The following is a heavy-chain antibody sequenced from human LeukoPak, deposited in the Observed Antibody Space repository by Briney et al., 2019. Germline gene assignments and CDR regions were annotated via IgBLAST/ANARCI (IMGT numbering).Heavy chain of an antibody. CDR1: GGSFGVYS. D-gene: IGHD3-3*01. Sequence: PSETLSLTWAVNGGSFGVYSWSWIRQPPGKGREGIGEINHSGSTNYNPSLKSRVTISVDTSKNQFSLKLSSVTAADTAVYYCARKYYDFWSGWALDAFDIWGQGTMVTVSS. J-gene: IGHJ3*02. V-gene: IGHV4-34*01. CDR2: INHSGST. CDR3: ARKYYDFWSGWALDAFDI.